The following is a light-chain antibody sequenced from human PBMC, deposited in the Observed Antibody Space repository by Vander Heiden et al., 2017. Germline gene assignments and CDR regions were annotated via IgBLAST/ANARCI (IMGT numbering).Light chain of an antibody. CDR1: KVGDKY. CDR2: EDT. V-gene: IGLV3-1*01. CDR3: QAWDSSTAV. Sequence: SYDLTQPPSVSVSPGQTASIPCFGDKVGDKYVCWYQQKPGQSPVLVINEDTKRPSGIPGRFSGSNSGNTAILTISGTQVMDEADYYCQAWDSSTAVFGGGTKLTVL. J-gene: IGLJ2*01.